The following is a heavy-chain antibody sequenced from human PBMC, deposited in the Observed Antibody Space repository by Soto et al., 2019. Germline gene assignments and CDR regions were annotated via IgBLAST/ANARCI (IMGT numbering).Heavy chain of an antibody. CDR1: GGTFSSYA. CDR3: ARDYYDSSGYYTYYYYGMDV. D-gene: IGHD3-22*01. CDR2: IIPIFGTA. J-gene: IGHJ6*02. V-gene: IGHV1-69*13. Sequence: ASVKVSCKASGGTFSSYAISWVRQAPGQGLEWMGGIIPIFGTANYAQKFQGGVTITADESTSTAYMELSSLRSEDTAVYYCARDYYDSSGYYTYYYYGMDVWGQGTTVTVSS.